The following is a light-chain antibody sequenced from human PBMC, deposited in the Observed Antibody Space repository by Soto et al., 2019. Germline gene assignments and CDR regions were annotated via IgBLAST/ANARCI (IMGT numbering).Light chain of an antibody. CDR3: QQYGSSST. CDR1: QSVSSNY. J-gene: IGKJ4*01. V-gene: IGKV3-20*01. CDR2: GAS. Sequence: EIVLTQSPGTLSLSPGERATLSCRASQSVSSNYLAWYQQKPGQAPRLLIYGASSRATGIPDRFSGIGSGTDFTLTISRLEPEDFAVYSCQQYGSSSTFGGGTKVEIK.